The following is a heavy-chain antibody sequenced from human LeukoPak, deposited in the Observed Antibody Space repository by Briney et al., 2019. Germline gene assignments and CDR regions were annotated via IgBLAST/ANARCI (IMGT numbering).Heavy chain of an antibody. J-gene: IGHJ4*02. CDR2: ISYDGSNK. D-gene: IGHD3-22*01. CDR3: AKGSTDYYDSSGYDY. CDR1: GFTFSSYG. V-gene: IGHV3-30*18. Sequence: GGSLTLSCAASGFTFSSYGMHWVRQAPGKGLEWVAVISYDGSNKYYADSVKGRFTISRDNSKNTLYLQMNSLRAEDTAVYYCAKGSTDYYDSSGYDYWGQGTLVTVSS.